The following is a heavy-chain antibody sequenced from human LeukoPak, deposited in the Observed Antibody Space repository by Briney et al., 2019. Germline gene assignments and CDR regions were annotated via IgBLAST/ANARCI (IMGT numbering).Heavy chain of an antibody. D-gene: IGHD3-3*01. Sequence: SETLSLTCTVSGGSISSYYWSWIRQPPGKGLEWIGYIYYSGSTNYNPSLKSRVTISVDTSKNQFSLKLSSVTAADTAVYYCARHLALTYYDFWSGSHAYAFDIWGQGTMVTVSS. CDR1: GGSISSYY. J-gene: IGHJ3*02. V-gene: IGHV4-59*08. CDR3: ARHLALTYYDFWSGSHAYAFDI. CDR2: IYYSGST.